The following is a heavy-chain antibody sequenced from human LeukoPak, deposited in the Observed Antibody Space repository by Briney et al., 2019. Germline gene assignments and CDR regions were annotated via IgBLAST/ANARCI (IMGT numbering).Heavy chain of an antibody. V-gene: IGHV3-23*01. CDR1: GFIFSNHG. CDR2: ITGGDGSRT. D-gene: IGHD6-13*01. J-gene: IGHJ4*02. Sequence: GGSLRLSCAASGFIFSNHGMTWVRQAPGKGLEWVSSITGGDGSRTYYADSVKGRFTISRDNSKNTLYLQMISLRTEDTAVYYCAKDPRRYSRTGGYFDYWGQGTLVTVSS. CDR3: AKDPRRYSRTGGYFDY.